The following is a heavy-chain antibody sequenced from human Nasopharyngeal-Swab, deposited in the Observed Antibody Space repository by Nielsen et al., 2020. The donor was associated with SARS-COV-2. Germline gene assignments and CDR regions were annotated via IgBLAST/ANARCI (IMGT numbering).Heavy chain of an antibody. V-gene: IGHV4-34*01. D-gene: IGHD3-10*01. CDR1: GGSFSGYY. CDR3: ARTDYYGSGSPDY. CDR2: INHSGSS. Sequence: SETLSLTCAVYGGSFSGYYWSWIRQPPGKGLEWIGEINHSGSSNYNPSLKSRVIISVDTSKNQFSLKLSSVTAADTAVYYCARTDYYGSGSPDYWGQGTLVTVSS. J-gene: IGHJ4*02.